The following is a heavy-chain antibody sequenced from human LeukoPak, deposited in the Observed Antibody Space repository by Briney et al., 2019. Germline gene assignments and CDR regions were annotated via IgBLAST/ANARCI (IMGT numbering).Heavy chain of an antibody. D-gene: IGHD3-10*02. CDR2: ISYDGSYE. J-gene: IGHJ6*04. CDR3: AELGITMIGGV. Sequence: GSLRLSCAASGFTFSSYGMHWVRQAPGKGLEWVAVISYDGSYEYYADSVKGRFTISRDNAKNSLYLQMNSLRAEDTAVYYCAELGITMIGGVWGKGTTVTISS. CDR1: GFTFSSYG. V-gene: IGHV3-33*05.